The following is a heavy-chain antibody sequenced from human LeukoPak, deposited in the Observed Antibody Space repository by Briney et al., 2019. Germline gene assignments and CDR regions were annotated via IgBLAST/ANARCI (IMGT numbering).Heavy chain of an antibody. J-gene: IGHJ4*02. CDR2: ISSSSSYI. D-gene: IGHD5-12*01. Sequence: PGGSLRLSCAASGFTFSSYSMNWVRQAPGKGLEWVSSISSSSSYIYYADSVKGRFTISRDNAKNTLYLQMNSLRAEDTAVYYCAKAVATRYCFDYWGQGTLVTVSS. CDR1: GFTFSSYS. V-gene: IGHV3-21*04. CDR3: AKAVATRYCFDY.